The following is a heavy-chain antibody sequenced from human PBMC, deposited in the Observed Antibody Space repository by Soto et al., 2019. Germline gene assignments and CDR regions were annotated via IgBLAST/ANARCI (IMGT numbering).Heavy chain of an antibody. CDR2: IYNSGST. J-gene: IGHJ6*03. Sequence: QVQLQESGPGLVKPSETLSLTCTVSGGSISSYYYSWIRQPPGKGLEWIGYIYNSGSTKYNPSLESRVTISADTSKNQFSLKLTSVTSADTAVYYCVRRGQLLEWFSMDVWGRGTTVTVSS. V-gene: IGHV4-59*01. CDR3: VRRGQLLEWFSMDV. CDR1: GGSISSYY. D-gene: IGHD3-3*01.